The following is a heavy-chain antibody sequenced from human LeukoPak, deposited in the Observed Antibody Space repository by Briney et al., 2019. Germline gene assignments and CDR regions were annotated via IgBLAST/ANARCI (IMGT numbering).Heavy chain of an antibody. CDR2: IYSGGST. CDR3: ARDYYDSSGQNWFDP. V-gene: IGHV3-53*01. D-gene: IGHD3-22*01. J-gene: IGHJ5*02. CDR1: GFTVSSNY. Sequence: PGGSLRLSCAASGFTVSSNYMCWVRQAPGKGLEWVSVIYSGGSTYYADSVKGRFTISRDNSKNTLYLQMNSLRAEDRAVYYCARDYYDSSGQNWFDPWGQGTLVTVSS.